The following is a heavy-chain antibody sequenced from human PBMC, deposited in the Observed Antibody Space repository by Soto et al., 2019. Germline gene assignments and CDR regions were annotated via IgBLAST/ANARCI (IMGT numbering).Heavy chain of an antibody. CDR1: GYRFSTYW. CDR3: ARRRNIVGAPFDS. Sequence: GESLKISCKASGYRFSTYWIGWVRQRPGKGPEWMAIIYPGDSDTRENPSFQGQVTISADKSVSTAYLQWSSLKASDAAIYYCARRRNIVGAPFDSWGQGTLVTVSS. V-gene: IGHV5-51*01. CDR2: IYPGDSDT. D-gene: IGHD1-26*01. J-gene: IGHJ4*02.